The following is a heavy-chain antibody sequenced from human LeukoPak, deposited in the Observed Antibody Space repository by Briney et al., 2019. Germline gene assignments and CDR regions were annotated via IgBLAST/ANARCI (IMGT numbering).Heavy chain of an antibody. CDR1: GGSFSGYH. V-gene: IGHV4-34*01. D-gene: IGHD3-3*01. Sequence: SETLSLTCAVYGGSFSGYHWSWIRQPPGKGLEWIGEINHSGSTNYNPSLKSRVTISVDTSKNQFSLKLSSVTAADTAVYYCARGRGLWSGYYNWFDPWGQGTLVTVSS. CDR2: INHSGST. CDR3: ARGRGLWSGYYNWFDP. J-gene: IGHJ5*02.